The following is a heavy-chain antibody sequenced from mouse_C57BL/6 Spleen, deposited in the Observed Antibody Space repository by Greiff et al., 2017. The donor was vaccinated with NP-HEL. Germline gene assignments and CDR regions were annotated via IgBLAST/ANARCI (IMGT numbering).Heavy chain of an antibody. Sequence: VKLQQPGAELVKPGASVKLSCKASGYTFTSYWMQWVKQRPGQGLEWIGEIDPSDSYTNYNQKFKGKATLTVDTSSSTAYMQLSSLTSEDSAVYYCARKETADDWGQGTTLTVAS. CDR3: ARKETADD. D-gene: IGHD3-2*01. V-gene: IGHV1-50*01. CDR1: GYTFTSYW. CDR2: IDPSDSYT. J-gene: IGHJ2*01.